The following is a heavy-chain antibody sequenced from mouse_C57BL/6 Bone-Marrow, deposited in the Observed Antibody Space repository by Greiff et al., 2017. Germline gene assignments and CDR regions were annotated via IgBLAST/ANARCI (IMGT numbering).Heavy chain of an antibody. J-gene: IGHJ1*03. CDR2: IDPNSGGT. D-gene: IGHD1-1*01. V-gene: IGHV1-72*01. Sequence: QVQLQQPGAELVKPGASVKLSCKASGYTFTSYWMHWVKQRPGRGLEWIGRIDPNSGGTKYNEKFKGKATLTVDKPSSTSYMKLSSLTSEDSAVYYCARDYYGSSYWYFDVWGTGTTVTVSS. CDR1: GYTFTSYW. CDR3: ARDYYGSSYWYFDV.